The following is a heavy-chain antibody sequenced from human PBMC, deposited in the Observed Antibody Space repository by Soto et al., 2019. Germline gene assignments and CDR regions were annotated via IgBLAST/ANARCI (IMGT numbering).Heavy chain of an antibody. CDR1: GYSFTSYG. V-gene: IGHV5-10-1*01. CDR2: IDPSDSYT. CDR3: ARNYYYSMDV. J-gene: IGHJ6*02. Sequence: PGESQKISSRGSGYSFTSYGISWVRQMPGKGLEWMGRIDPSDSYTNYSPSFQGHVTISADKSISTAYLQWSSLKASDTAMFYCARNYYYSMDVWGQGTTVTVS.